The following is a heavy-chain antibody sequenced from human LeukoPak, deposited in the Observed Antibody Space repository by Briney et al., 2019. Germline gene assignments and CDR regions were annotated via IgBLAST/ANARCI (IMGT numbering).Heavy chain of an antibody. J-gene: IGHJ4*02. Sequence: PGGSLRLSCAASGFTFSSCVMNWVRQAPGKGLEWVSAISGSGGSTYYADSVKGRFTISRDNSKNTLYLQMNSLRAEDTAVYYCAKGGPGSSGFDYWGQGTLVTVSS. CDR3: AKGGPGSSGFDY. V-gene: IGHV3-23*01. D-gene: IGHD6-19*01. CDR2: ISGSGGST. CDR1: GFTFSSCV.